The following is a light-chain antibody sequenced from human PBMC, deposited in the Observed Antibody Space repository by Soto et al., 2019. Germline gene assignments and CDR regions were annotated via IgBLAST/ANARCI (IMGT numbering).Light chain of an antibody. Sequence: QSVLTQPPSASGTPGQRVTISCSGSSSNIGSNYVYWYRQLPGTAPKLLIYRNNQRPSGVPDRFSGSKSGTSASLAISGLRSEDEADYYCAAWDDSLSGYVFGIGTKLTVL. J-gene: IGLJ1*01. CDR1: SSNIGSNY. CDR3: AAWDDSLSGYV. V-gene: IGLV1-47*01. CDR2: RNN.